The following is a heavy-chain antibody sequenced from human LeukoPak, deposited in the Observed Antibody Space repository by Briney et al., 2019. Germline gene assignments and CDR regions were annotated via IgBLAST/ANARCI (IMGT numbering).Heavy chain of an antibody. CDR1: GGSISSGSYY. CDR3: AKLIGARRLPRDYYYYMDV. J-gene: IGHJ6*03. CDR2: IYYSGST. D-gene: IGHD6-6*01. V-gene: IGHV4-61*01. Sequence: SQTLSLTCTVSGGSISSGSYYWSWIRQPPGKGLEYIGYIYYSGSTNYNPSLKSRVTISIDTSKDQFSLTLSSVTAADTAVYYCAKLIGARRLPRDYYYYMDVWGKGTTVTVSS.